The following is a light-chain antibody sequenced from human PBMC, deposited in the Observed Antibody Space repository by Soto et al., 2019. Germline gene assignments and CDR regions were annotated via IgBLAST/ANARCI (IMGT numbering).Light chain of an antibody. CDR1: QSVSNS. V-gene: IGKV3-11*01. J-gene: IGKJ4*01. CDR3: HQRSNWPLT. Sequence: EIVLTQSPATLSLSPGERATLSCRASQSVSNSLAWYQHKVGQAPRLLIYDASNRATGIPARFSGSGSGTDFTLPISSLEPEDFAVYYCHQRSNWPLTFGGGTKVEIK. CDR2: DAS.